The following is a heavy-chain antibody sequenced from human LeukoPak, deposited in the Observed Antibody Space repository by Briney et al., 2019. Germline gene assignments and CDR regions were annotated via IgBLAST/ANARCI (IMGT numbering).Heavy chain of an antibody. CDR3: AKDPNYDSSGYYYDYYYGMDV. Sequence: GGSLRLSCAASGFIFSYFGMHWVRQAPGERLEWVATISRDGNDQYYADSVKGRFTISEDNSRNILYLQMNSLRAEDTAVYYCAKDPNYDSSGYYYDYYYGMDVWGQGTTVTVSS. D-gene: IGHD3-22*01. CDR2: ISRDGNDQ. V-gene: IGHV3-30*18. J-gene: IGHJ6*02. CDR1: GFIFSYFG.